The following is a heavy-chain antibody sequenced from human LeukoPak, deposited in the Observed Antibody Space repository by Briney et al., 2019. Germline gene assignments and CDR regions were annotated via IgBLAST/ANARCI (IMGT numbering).Heavy chain of an antibody. J-gene: IGHJ4*02. Sequence: GGSLRLSCAASGFTFSSYAMSWVRQAPGKGLEWVSAISGSGGSTYYADSVKGRFTISRDNSKNTLYLQMNGLRAEDTAVYYCAKVGAPAKVESLFDYWGQGTLVTVSS. CDR2: ISGSGGST. CDR1: GFTFSSYA. V-gene: IGHV3-23*01. D-gene: IGHD1-26*01. CDR3: AKVGAPAKVESLFDY.